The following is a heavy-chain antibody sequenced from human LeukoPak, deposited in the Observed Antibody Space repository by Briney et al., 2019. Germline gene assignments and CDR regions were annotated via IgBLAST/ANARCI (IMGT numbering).Heavy chain of an antibody. CDR2: ISAYIVNI. Sequence: ASVKVSCKASGYIFTNYGISWVRQAPGQGLEWMGWISAYIVNIKYAQKFQGRVNMTTDTSTSTAYMELRSLRSDDTAVYYCARDQFARITIFGVVIPHMDVWGKGTTVTVSS. V-gene: IGHV1-18*01. D-gene: IGHD3-3*01. CDR1: GYIFTNYG. J-gene: IGHJ6*03. CDR3: ARDQFARITIFGVVIPHMDV.